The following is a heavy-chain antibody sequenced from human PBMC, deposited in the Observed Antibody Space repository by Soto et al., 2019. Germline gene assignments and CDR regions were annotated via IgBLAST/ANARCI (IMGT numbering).Heavy chain of an antibody. CDR1: GGTFSSYA. CDR2: IIPIFGTA. Sequence: QVQLVQSGAEVKKPGSSVKVSCKASGGTFSSYAISWVRQAPGQGLEWMGGIIPIFGTANYAQKFQGRVTITADDSTSTAYMELSSLRSEDTAVYYCARDPTYCGGDCYSNAFDIWGQGTMVTVSS. D-gene: IGHD2-21*02. J-gene: IGHJ3*02. CDR3: ARDPTYCGGDCYSNAFDI. V-gene: IGHV1-69*01.